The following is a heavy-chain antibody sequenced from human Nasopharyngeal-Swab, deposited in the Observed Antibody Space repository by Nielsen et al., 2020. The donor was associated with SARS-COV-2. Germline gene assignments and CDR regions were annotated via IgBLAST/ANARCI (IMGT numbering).Heavy chain of an antibody. D-gene: IGHD3-3*01. CDR3: ARDSSPTITIFGVVIIRGFDY. J-gene: IGHJ4*02. CDR1: GGSISSSSYY. CDR2: IYYSGST. Sequence: SEILSLTCTVSGGSISSSSYYWGWIRQPPGKGLEWIGSIYYSGSTYYNPSLKSRVTISVDTSKNQFSLKLSSVTAADTAVYYCARDSSPTITIFGVVIIRGFDYWGQGTLVTVSS. V-gene: IGHV4-39*07.